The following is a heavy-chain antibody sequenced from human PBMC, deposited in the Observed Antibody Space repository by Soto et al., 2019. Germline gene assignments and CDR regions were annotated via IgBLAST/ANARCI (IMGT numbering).Heavy chain of an antibody. CDR1: GGTFSSYA. Sequence: QVQLVQSGAEVKKPGSSVKVSCTASGGTFSSYAISWVRQAPGQGLEWMGGIIPIIGTAKYAQKFQGRVTITADESTSTAYMELSSLRSEDKAVYYCARDGYYYDSSGYYEYDYFDYWGQGTLVTVSS. D-gene: IGHD3-22*01. CDR2: IIPIIGTA. V-gene: IGHV1-69*01. CDR3: ARDGYYYDSSGYYEYDYFDY. J-gene: IGHJ4*02.